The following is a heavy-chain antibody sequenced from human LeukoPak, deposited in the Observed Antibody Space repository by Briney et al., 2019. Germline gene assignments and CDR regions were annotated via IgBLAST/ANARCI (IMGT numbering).Heavy chain of an antibody. CDR2: ISGSGGST. D-gene: IGHD6-13*01. Sequence: GGSLRLSCAASGFTFSTYAMRWVRQAPGKGLEWVSAISGSGGSTYYADSVKGRFTISRDNSKNTLDLQMNSLRAEDTAVYYCAKEELAAAGRDFEYWGQGTLVTVSS. J-gene: IGHJ4*02. V-gene: IGHV3-23*01. CDR3: AKEELAAAGRDFEY. CDR1: GFTFSTYA.